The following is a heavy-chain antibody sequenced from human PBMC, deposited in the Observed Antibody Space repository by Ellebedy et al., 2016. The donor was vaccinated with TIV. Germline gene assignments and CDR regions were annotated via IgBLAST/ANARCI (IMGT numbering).Heavy chain of an antibody. Sequence: ASVKVSXXASGYTFTSYGISWVRQAPGQGLEWMGWISAYNGNTNYAQKLQGRVTMTTDTSTSTAYMELRSLRSDDTAVYYCARGSLYDYVWGSYRWFYMDVWGKGTTVTVSS. J-gene: IGHJ6*03. CDR2: ISAYNGNT. CDR3: ARGSLYDYVWGSYRWFYMDV. CDR1: GYTFTSYG. V-gene: IGHV1-18*01. D-gene: IGHD3-16*02.